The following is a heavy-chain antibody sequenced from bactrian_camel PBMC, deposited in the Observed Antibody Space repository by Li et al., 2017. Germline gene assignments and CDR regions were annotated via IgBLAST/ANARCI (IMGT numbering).Heavy chain of an antibody. Sequence: HVQLVESGGGSVQAGGSLRLSCASNEYSLCMGWFRQPPGKEREWVATLDGGKITSIADSVKGRFTISQDNDKNILFLQMNSLNTEDTAMYYCAADARACTIAYACGDKCFNYWGQGTQVTVSS. J-gene: IGHJ4*01. D-gene: IGHD4*01. V-gene: IGHV3S53*01. CDR3: AADARACTIAYACGDKCFNY. CDR1: EYSLC. CDR2: LDGGKIT.